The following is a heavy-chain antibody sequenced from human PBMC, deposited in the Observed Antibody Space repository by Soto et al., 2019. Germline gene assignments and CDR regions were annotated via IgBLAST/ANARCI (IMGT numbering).Heavy chain of an antibody. CDR1: GFSLSTSGVG. D-gene: IGHD3-10*01. Sequence: SGPTLVNPTQTLTLTCTFSGFSLSTSGVGVGWIRQPPGKALEWLALIYWDDDKRYSPSLKSRLTITKDTFKIQLFLTMTNMDPVDTASYYCVHRQSTMVRVVIFDPWGQGTLVTVSS. CDR3: VHRQSTMVRVVIFDP. V-gene: IGHV2-5*02. CDR2: IYWDDDK. J-gene: IGHJ5*02.